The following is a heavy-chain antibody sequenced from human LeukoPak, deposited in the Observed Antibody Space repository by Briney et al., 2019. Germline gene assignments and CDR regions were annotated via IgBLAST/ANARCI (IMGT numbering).Heavy chain of an antibody. D-gene: IGHD3-10*01. CDR1: GYTFTSYA. CDR2: INAGNGNT. J-gene: IGHJ4*02. V-gene: IGHV1-3*01. CDR3: ARIFPMVRGVTNDY. Sequence: ASVKVSCKASGYTFTSYAMHWVRQAPGQRLEWMGWINAGNGNTKYSQKFQGRVTITRDTSASTAYMELSSLRSEDTAVCYCARIFPMVRGVTNDYWGQGTLVTVSS.